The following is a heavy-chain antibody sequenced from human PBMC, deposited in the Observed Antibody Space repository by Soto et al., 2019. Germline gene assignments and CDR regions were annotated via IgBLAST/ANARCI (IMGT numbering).Heavy chain of an antibody. V-gene: IGHV4-31*03. CDR3: AREGGIVGATAADY. CDR1: GGSISSGGYY. J-gene: IGHJ4*02. D-gene: IGHD1-26*01. Sequence: QVQLQESGPGLVKPSQTLSLTCTVSGGSISSGGYYWSWIRQHPGKGLEGIGYIYYSGSTYYNPSLKSRVTISVETSKDQFSLQLSSVTAADTAVYYCAREGGIVGATAADYWGQGTLVTVSS. CDR2: IYYSGST.